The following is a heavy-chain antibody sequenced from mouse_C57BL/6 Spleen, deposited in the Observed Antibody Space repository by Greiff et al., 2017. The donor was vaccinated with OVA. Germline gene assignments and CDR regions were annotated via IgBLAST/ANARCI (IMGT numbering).Heavy chain of an antibody. V-gene: IGHV3-6*01. CDR1: GYSITSGYY. CDR2: ISYDGSN. J-gene: IGHJ4*01. Sequence: VQLQQSGPGLVKPSQSLSLTCSVTGYSITSGYYWNWIRQFPGNKLEWIGYISYDGSNNYNPSLKNRISITRDTSKNQFFLKLNSVTTEDTATYYCARNAGYAMDYWGQGTSVTVSS. CDR3: ARNAGYAMDY.